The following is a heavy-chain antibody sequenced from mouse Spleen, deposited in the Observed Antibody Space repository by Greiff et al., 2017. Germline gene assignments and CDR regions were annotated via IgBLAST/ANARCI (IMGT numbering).Heavy chain of an antibody. CDR2: ISNGGGST. V-gene: IGHV5-12*02. J-gene: IGHJ4*01. D-gene: IGHD2-1*01. Sequence: EVKLVESGGGLVQPGGSLKLSCATSGFTFSDYYMYWVRQTPEKRLEWVAYISNGGGSTYYPDTVKGRFTISRDNAKNTLYLQMSRLKSEDTAMYYCAGGKRAMDYWGQGTSVTVSS. CDR1: GFTFSDYY. CDR3: AGGKRAMDY.